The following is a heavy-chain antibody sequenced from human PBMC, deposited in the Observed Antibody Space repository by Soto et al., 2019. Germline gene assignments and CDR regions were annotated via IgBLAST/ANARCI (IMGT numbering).Heavy chain of an antibody. CDR3: AKKNVLVLGEYGCL. CDR2: ISDSGGST. Sequence: DVQVLESGGGLVQPGGSLRLSCAASGFTFSNYAMSWVRQAPGKGLEWVSTISDSGGSTYYADSVKGRFTISRDNSKNTLYLQMTSLRAEDTAVYYCAKKNVLVLGEYGCLWGQGTLVTVSS. J-gene: IGHJ4*02. CDR1: GFTFSNYA. V-gene: IGHV3-23*01. D-gene: IGHD4-17*01.